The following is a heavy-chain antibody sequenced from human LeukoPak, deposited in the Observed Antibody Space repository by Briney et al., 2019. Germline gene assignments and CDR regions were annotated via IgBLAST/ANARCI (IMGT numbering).Heavy chain of an antibody. D-gene: IGHD2-8*01. V-gene: IGHV4-59*01. Sequence: SETLSLTCTVSGGSIGSYYWSWIRQPPGKGLEWIGYIYYSGSTNYNPSLKSRVTISVDTSKNQFSLKLSSVTAADTAVYYCASLMGISWFDPWGQGTLVTVSS. CDR1: GGSIGSYY. J-gene: IGHJ5*02. CDR3: ASLMGISWFDP. CDR2: IYYSGST.